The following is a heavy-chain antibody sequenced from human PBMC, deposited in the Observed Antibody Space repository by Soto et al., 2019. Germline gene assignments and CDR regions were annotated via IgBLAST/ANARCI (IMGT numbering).Heavy chain of an antibody. CDR2: IIPIFGTA. CDR3: VGEEQLDGMQDY. V-gene: IGHV1-69*13. J-gene: IGHJ4*02. CDR1: GGTFSSYA. Sequence: SGKVCCKASGGTFSSYAISWVRQAPGQGLEWMGGIIPIFGTANYAQKFQGRVTITADESTSTAYMELSSLRSEDTAVYYCVGEEQLDGMQDYWSQGTLVTVSS. D-gene: IGHD6-13*01.